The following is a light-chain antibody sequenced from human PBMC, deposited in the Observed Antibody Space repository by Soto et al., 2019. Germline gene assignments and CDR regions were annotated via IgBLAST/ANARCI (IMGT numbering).Light chain of an antibody. V-gene: IGKV1-5*01. CDR1: QGITTF. CDR2: DAS. CDR3: QKYNSAPRA. Sequence: DIQMTQSPSTLSASIGDRVTITCRASQGITTFLAWYQQKPGKAPQILIYDASKLEPGVPSRLSGGGSGTEFTLTISSLQPEDVATYYCQKYNSAPRAFGQGTKVDIK. J-gene: IGKJ1*01.